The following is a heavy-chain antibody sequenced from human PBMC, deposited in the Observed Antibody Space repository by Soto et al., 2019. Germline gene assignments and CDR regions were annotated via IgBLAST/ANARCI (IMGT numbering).Heavy chain of an antibody. CDR3: ARGRYDYIWGSCRYFDS. Sequence: QVQLQQWGAGLLKPSETLSLTCAVYGGSFSGYYWSWIRQPPGTGLERIGAIDHSGSTNFNPSLKSRVAISVDTSKNQFSLKLSSVTAAHTAVYYCARGRYDYIWGSCRYFDSWGQGTLVTVSS. J-gene: IGHJ4*02. CDR1: GGSFSGYY. V-gene: IGHV4-34*01. CDR2: IDHSGST. D-gene: IGHD3-16*02.